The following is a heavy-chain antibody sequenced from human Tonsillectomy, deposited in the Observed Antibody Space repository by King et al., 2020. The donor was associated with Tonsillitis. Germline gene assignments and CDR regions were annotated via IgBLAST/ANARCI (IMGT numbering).Heavy chain of an antibody. CDR1: GGSISSSSYH. J-gene: IGHJ2*01. V-gene: IGHV4-39*01. CDR3: ARRGDSGWYNWYFDL. CDR2: IYNSGST. D-gene: IGHD6-19*01. Sequence: LQLQESGPGLVKPSETLSLTCTVSGGSISSSSYHWGWIRQPPGKGLEWIGSIYNSGSTYYNPSLKSRVTISVDTSKNQFSLKLSSVTAADTAVYYCARRGDSGWYNWYFDLWGRGILVTVSS.